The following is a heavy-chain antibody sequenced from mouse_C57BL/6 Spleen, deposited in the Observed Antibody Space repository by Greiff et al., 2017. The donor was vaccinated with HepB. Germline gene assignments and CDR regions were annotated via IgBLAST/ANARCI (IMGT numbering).Heavy chain of an antibody. J-gene: IGHJ2*01. CDR1: GYTFTDYY. D-gene: IGHD1-1*01. Sequence: EVQLQQSGPELVKPGASVKISCKASGYTFTDYYMNWVKQSHGKSLEWIGDINPNNGGTSYNQKFKGKATLTVDKSSSTAYMELRSLTSEDSAVYYCARERSYYGSSFFDYWRQGTTLTVSS. CDR3: ARERSYYGSSFFDY. V-gene: IGHV1-26*01. CDR2: INPNNGGT.